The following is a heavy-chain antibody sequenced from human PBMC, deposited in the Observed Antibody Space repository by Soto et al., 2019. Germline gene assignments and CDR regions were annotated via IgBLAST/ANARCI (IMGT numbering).Heavy chain of an antibody. CDR3: AKVFDGYNPYYFDY. J-gene: IGHJ4*02. CDR2: ISGSGGST. V-gene: IGHV3-23*01. Sequence: VGYLRLCCAASGFNFISYAMSWVRQAPGKGLEWVSAISGSGGSTYYADSVKGRFTISRDNSKNTLYLQMNSLRAEDTAVYYCAKVFDGYNPYYFDYWGQGTLVTVSS. D-gene: IGHD5-12*01. CDR1: GFNFISYA.